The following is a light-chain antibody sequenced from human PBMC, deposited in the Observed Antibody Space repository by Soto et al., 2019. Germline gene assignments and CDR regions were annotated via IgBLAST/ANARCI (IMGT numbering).Light chain of an antibody. CDR3: CSYAGNSTSVV. V-gene: IGLV2-23*01. CDR2: EGS. CDR1: SRDVGSYNL. J-gene: IGLJ2*01. Sequence: QSALTQPASVSGSPGQSITISCTGTSRDVGSYNLVSWYQQHPGKAPKLMIYEGSKRPSGVSNRFSGSKSGNTASLTISGLQAEDEADYYCCSYAGNSTSVVFGGGTKLTVL.